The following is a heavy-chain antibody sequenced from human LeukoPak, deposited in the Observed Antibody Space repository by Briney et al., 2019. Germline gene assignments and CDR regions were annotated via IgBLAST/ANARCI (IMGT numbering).Heavy chain of an antibody. CDR1: GGSISSSDW. V-gene: IGHV4-4*02. Sequence: SGTLSLTCAASGGSISSSDWWSWVRQPPGRGLEWIGYIWRSDHTNYNPSLKSRVTMSLDKSKNQFSLKLSSVTAADTAVYHCARDPHCSSTNCPFDFWGQGTLVIVSS. J-gene: IGHJ4*02. D-gene: IGHD2-2*01. CDR3: ARDPHCSSTNCPFDF. CDR2: IWRSDHT.